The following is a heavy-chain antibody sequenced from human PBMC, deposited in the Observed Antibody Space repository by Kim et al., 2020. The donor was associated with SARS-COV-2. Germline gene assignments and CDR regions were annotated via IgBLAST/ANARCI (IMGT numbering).Heavy chain of an antibody. Sequence: TNYNPSLKRRVTISVDTAKNQFSLKLSSVTAADTAVYYCARGGRIAARGVWGQGTTVTVSS. D-gene: IGHD6-6*01. CDR2: T. V-gene: IGHV4-34*01. CDR3: ARGGRIAARGV. J-gene: IGHJ6*02.